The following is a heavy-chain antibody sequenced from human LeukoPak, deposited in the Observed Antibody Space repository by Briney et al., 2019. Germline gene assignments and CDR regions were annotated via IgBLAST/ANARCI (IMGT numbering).Heavy chain of an antibody. CDR3: AKEEYRSSHHYYGMDV. V-gene: IGHV3-30*18. CDR2: ISYVGSNK. Sequence: GGSLRLSCAASGFIFSSYGMHWVRQAPGKGLEWLAVISYVGSNKYYADSVKGRFTISRDNSKNTLYLQMNSLRAEDTAVYYCAKEEYRSSHHYYGMDVWGQGTTVTVSS. CDR1: GFIFSSYG. J-gene: IGHJ6*02. D-gene: IGHD6-13*01.